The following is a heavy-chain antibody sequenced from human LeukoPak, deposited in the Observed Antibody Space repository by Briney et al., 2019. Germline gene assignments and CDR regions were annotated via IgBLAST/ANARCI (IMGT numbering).Heavy chain of an antibody. CDR3: ARVNPKLGYCSRTSCYSDAFDI. J-gene: IGHJ3*02. Sequence: ASVKISCKASGYTFTSYDINWVRQATGQGHEWMGWMNPNSGNTGYAQKFQGGVTMTRNTSISTAYMELSSLRSEDTALYYCARVNPKLGYCSRTSCYSDAFDIWGQGTMVTVSS. CDR1: GYTFTSYD. D-gene: IGHD2-2*01. V-gene: IGHV1-8*01. CDR2: MNPNSGNT.